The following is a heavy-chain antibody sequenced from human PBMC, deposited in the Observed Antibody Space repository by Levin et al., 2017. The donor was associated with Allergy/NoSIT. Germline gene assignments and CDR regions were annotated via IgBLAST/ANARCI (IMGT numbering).Heavy chain of an antibody. Sequence: SSETLSLTCAVSGGSISSGGYSWSWIRQPPGKGLEWIGNIYLSGSTNDNPSLKSRVTMSVDRSKNQLSLKLSYVTAADTAVYYCARVAGYSYGYYFDYWGPGTLVTVSS. CDR2: IYLSGST. CDR3: ARVAGYSYGYYFDY. D-gene: IGHD5-18*01. CDR1: GGSISSGGYS. V-gene: IGHV4-30-2*01. J-gene: IGHJ4*02.